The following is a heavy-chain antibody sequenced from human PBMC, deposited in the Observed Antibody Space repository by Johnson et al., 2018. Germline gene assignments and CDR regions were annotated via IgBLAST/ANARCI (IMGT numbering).Heavy chain of an antibody. Sequence: VQLVQSGGGLVQPGGSLRLSCAASKFTFSTYDMHWVRQATGKGLEWVSVIGTAGDTYYADSVKGRFTISRDNSKNTLYLQMNSLRAEDAAVYYCAISSTIFGVVITYYMDVWGKGTTVTVSS. D-gene: IGHD3-3*01. J-gene: IGHJ6*03. CDR2: IGTAGDT. CDR1: KFTFSTYD. V-gene: IGHV3-13*01. CDR3: AISSTIFGVVITYYMDV.